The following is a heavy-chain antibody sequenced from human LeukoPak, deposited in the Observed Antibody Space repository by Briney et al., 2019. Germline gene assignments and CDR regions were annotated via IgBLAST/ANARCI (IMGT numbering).Heavy chain of an antibody. V-gene: IGHV3-23*01. J-gene: IGHJ5*02. D-gene: IGHD5-12*01. CDR2: ITGNGGST. CDR1: GFTFSSYA. Sequence: GGSLRLSCAASGFTFSSYAMSWVRQAPGKGLEWVSTITGNGGSTYYADSVKGRFTISRDNSKSTLYLQMNSLRAEDTAVYYCAKDRYSRYDSLLAWGQGTLATVSS. CDR3: AKDRYSRYDSLLA.